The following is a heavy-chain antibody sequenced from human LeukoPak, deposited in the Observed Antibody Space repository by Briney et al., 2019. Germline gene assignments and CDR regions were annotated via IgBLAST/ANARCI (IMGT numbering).Heavy chain of an antibody. V-gene: IGHV3-7*05. Sequence: GGSLRLSCAPSGFILSDYWMSWVRQAPGKGLEWVASIKNGGTESYHVDSVKGRFTISRDSAKNSLYLQMNSLRADDTALYYCVRDSDRRPDCWGQGTLVTVSS. J-gene: IGHJ4*02. CDR3: VRDSDRRPDC. CDR1: GFILSDYW. D-gene: IGHD3-22*01. CDR2: IKNGGTES.